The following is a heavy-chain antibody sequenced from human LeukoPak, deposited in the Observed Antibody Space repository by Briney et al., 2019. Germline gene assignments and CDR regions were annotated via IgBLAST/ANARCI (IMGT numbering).Heavy chain of an antibody. Sequence: GGSLRLSCTASAFTFSDHWMHWVRQAPGKGLEWVSAISGSGGSAYYADSVKGRFTISRDNSKNTLYLQMNSLRAEDTAVYYCARGVSGYCSSTSCYWEYYFDYWGQGTLVTVSS. D-gene: IGHD2-2*01. CDR2: ISGSGGSA. V-gene: IGHV3-23*01. CDR1: AFTFSDHW. CDR3: ARGVSGYCSSTSCYWEYYFDY. J-gene: IGHJ4*02.